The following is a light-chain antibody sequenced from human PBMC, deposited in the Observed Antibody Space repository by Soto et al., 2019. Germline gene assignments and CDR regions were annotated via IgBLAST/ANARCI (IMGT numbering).Light chain of an antibody. CDR3: QKYNSAPLT. CDR2: ATS. V-gene: IGKV1-27*01. J-gene: IGKJ4*01. CDR1: QGIAPY. Sequence: DVQMTQSPSSLSAFVGDRVTITCRASQGIAPYLAWFQQNPGKVPKLLIYATSNLQSGVPSRFSGSGSGTDFTLTISSLQPEDVGTYYCQKYNSAPLTFCGGTKVEIK.